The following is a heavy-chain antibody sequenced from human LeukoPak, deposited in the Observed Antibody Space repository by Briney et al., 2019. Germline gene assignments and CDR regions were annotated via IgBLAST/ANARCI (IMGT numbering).Heavy chain of an antibody. CDR1: GGSISSSSYS. J-gene: IGHJ4*02. CDR3: ARLGSTVVTPGDY. Sequence: PSETLSLTCTVSGGSISSSSYSWGWIRQPPGKGLEWIGSIYYSGSTYYNPSLKSRVTISVDTSKNQFSLKLSSVTAADTAVYYCARLGSTVVTPGDYWGQGTLVTVSS. CDR2: IYYSGST. D-gene: IGHD4-17*01. V-gene: IGHV4-39*01.